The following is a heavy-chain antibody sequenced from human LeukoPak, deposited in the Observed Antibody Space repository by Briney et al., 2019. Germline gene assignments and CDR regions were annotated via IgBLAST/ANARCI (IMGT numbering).Heavy chain of an antibody. CDR2: INHSGST. V-gene: IGHV4-34*01. J-gene: IGHJ6*03. CDR3: ARGVGVVPAAISYYYYMDV. D-gene: IGHD2-2*02. Sequence: SETLSLTCAVYGGSFSGYYWSWIRQPPGKGLEWIGEINHSGSTNYNPSLKSRVTISVDTSKNQFSLKLSSVTAADTAVYYCARGVGVVPAAISYYYYMDVWGKGTTVIVSS. CDR1: GGSFSGYY.